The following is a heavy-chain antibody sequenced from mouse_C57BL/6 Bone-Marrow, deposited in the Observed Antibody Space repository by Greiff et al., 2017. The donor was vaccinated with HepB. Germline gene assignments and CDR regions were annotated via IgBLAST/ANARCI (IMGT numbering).Heavy chain of an antibody. CDR3: ARVRLRRGYYAMDY. D-gene: IGHD2-2*01. V-gene: IGHV5-4*01. Sequence: EVQRVESGGGLVKPGGSLKLSCAASGFTFSSYAMSWVRQTPEKRLEWVATISDGGSYTYYPDNVKGRFTISRDNAKNNLYLQMSHLKSEDTAMYYCARVRLRRGYYAMDYWGQGTSVTVSS. CDR1: GFTFSSYA. J-gene: IGHJ4*01. CDR2: ISDGGSYT.